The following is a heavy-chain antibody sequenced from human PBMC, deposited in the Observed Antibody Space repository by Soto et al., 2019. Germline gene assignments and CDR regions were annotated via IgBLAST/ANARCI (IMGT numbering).Heavy chain of an antibody. J-gene: IGHJ4*02. D-gene: IGHD3-3*01. Sequence: GGSLRLSCAASGFSVTANYMIWVRQAPGKGLEFVSVIWTNGGTLYADSVKGRFILSRDNSMNTVYLQMNSLRVEDTALYYCAKDNRGDDFWSGYPDYWGQGTLVTVSS. CDR1: GFSVTANY. CDR3: AKDNRGDDFWSGYPDY. CDR2: IWTNGGT. V-gene: IGHV3-66*01.